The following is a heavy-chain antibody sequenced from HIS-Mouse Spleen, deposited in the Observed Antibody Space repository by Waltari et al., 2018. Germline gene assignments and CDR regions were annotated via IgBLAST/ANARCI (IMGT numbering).Heavy chain of an antibody. Sequence: QLQLQESGPGLVKPSETLSLTCTVSGGSISSSSYYWGWIRQPPGKGLEWIGSIYYSGRTYYNPSLKSRVTISVDTSKNQFSLKLSSVTAADTAVYYCARGYRQQLYFSGDFQHWGQGTLVTVSS. CDR3: ARGYRQQLYFSGDFQH. V-gene: IGHV4-39*07. J-gene: IGHJ1*01. CDR1: GGSISSSSYY. CDR2: IYYSGRT. D-gene: IGHD6-13*01.